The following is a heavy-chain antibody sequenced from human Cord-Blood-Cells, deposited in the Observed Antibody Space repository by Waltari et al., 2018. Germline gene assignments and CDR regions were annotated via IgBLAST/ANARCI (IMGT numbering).Heavy chain of an antibody. J-gene: IGHJ4*02. CDR1: GVSFSGYY. V-gene: IGHV4-34*01. CDR2: ISHSAST. CDR3: ARGEGYCSSTSCYYFDY. D-gene: IGHD2-2*01. Sequence: QVQLQQWGAGLLKPSETLSLTCAVYGVSFSGYYWSWIRQPPGKGREWIGEISHSASTNYNPSLKSRVTISVDTSKNQFSLKLSSVTAADTAVYYCARGEGYCSSTSCYYFDYWGQGTLVTVSS.